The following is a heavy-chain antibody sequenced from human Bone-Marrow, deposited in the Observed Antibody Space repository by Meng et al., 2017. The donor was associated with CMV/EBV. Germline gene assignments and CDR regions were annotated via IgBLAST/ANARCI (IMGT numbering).Heavy chain of an antibody. CDR2: ISTYNGNT. CDR1: GYTFTNYG. V-gene: IGHV1-18*01. CDR3: AKALLRGGRAFEYYFDF. Sequence: ASVNVSCKASGYTFTNYGISWVRQAPGQGLEWMGWISTYNGNTTDAQRLQDRVTMTTDTSTSTAYMEVKSLRSDDTAVYYCAKALLRGGRAFEYYFDFWVQGSLVTFSS. J-gene: IGHJ4*02. D-gene: IGHD3-10*01.